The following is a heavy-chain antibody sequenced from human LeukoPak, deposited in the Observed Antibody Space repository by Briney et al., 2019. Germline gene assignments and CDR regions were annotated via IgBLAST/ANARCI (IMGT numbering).Heavy chain of an antibody. V-gene: IGHV3-21*01. CDR3: ARDPVAGSYYMHV. Sequence: GGSLRLSCAASGFSFSSYSMNWVRQAPGKGLEWVSSISSSSSYIYYADSVKGRFTISRDNAKNSLFLQMNSLRAEDTAVYFCARDPVAGSYYMHVWGKGTTVTVSS. CDR2: ISSSSSYI. D-gene: IGHD6-19*01. J-gene: IGHJ6*03. CDR1: GFSFSSYS.